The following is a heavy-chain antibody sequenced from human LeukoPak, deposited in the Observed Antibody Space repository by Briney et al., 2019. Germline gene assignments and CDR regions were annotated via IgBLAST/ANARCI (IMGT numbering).Heavy chain of an antibody. CDR1: ALTFSDYS. CDR3: VRLRRNSDRSYYYYYYDS. CDR2: INPTSTSI. Sequence: PGGALRLSCVASALTFSDYSISGVRRAPGRGLEWGSSINPTSTSIYYTDAVGGRVTISRDNAKSSLYLQMERLRAEDTAVYYCVRLRRNSDRSYYYYYYDSWGQGILVTVSS. V-gene: IGHV3-21*01. D-gene: IGHD3-10*01. J-gene: IGHJ5*01.